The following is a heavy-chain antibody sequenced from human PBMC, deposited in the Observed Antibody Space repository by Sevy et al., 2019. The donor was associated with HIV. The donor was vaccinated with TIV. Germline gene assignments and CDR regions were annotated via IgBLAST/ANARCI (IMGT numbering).Heavy chain of an antibody. D-gene: IGHD3-10*01. CDR2: ISTNGNSE. J-gene: IGHJ5*02. CDR1: GFTFSSYA. Sequence: GGSLRLSCSASGFTFSSYALYWVRQAPGKKMEYVSVISTNGNSEYYADSVKGRFTISRDNSKNTLYLQMRSLRPEDTAMYYCLKDQENNYYYGSGTYFDPWGQGTLVTVSS. CDR3: LKDQENNYYYGSGTYFDP. V-gene: IGHV3-64D*06.